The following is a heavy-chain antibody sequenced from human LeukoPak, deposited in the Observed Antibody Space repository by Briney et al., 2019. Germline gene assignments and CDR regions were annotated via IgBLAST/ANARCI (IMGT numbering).Heavy chain of an antibody. J-gene: IGHJ1*01. CDR3: AKVVSLMIQSGDFQH. V-gene: IGHV3-30*04. CDR2: ISYDGSNK. Sequence: PGGSLRLSCAASGFTFSSYAMHWVRQAPGKGLEWVAVISYDGSNKYYADSVKGRFTISRDNSKNTLYLQMNSLRAEDTAVYYCAKVVSLMIQSGDFQHWGQGTLVTVSS. CDR1: GFTFSSYA. D-gene: IGHD3-16*01.